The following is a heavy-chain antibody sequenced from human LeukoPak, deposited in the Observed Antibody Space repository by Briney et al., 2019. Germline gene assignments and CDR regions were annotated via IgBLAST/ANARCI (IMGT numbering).Heavy chain of an antibody. V-gene: IGHV4-30-4*08. J-gene: IGHJ4*02. D-gene: IGHD4-23*01. CDR1: GGSISSGDYY. Sequence: SETLSLTCTVSGGSISSGDYYWRWIRQPPGKGLEWIGYIYYSGSTYYNPSLKSRVTISVDTSKNQFSLKLSSVTAADTAVYYCARSTVVTRTIDYWGQGTLVTVSS. CDR2: IYYSGST. CDR3: ARSTVVTRTIDY.